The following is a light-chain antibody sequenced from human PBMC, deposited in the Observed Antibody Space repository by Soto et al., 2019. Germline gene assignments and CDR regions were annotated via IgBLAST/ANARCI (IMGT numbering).Light chain of an antibody. J-gene: IGKJ1*01. V-gene: IGKV2D-29*01. CDR2: AVY. CDR3: MQSIRITRT. Sequence: IVMTPTPLSLSVTPGQPAAISCKSSQSLLQSDGNTYLYWYLQKPGQPPQLLIYAVYNRFSGVSDRFSGSGSGTEFKLKIRRVEAADGGVDDCMQSIRITRTCGQGRKVDTK. CDR1: QSLLQSDGNTY.